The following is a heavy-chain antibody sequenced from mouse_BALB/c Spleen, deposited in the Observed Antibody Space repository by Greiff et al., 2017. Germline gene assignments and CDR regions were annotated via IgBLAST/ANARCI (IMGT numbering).Heavy chain of an antibody. Sequence: EVQGVESGGGLVQPKGSLKLSCAASGFTFNTYAMNWVRQAPGKGLEWVARIRSKSNNYATYYADSVKDRFTISRDDSQSMLYLQMNNLKTEDTAMYYCVRHDGYMDYWGQGTSVTVSS. CDR1: GFTFNTYA. J-gene: IGHJ4*01. CDR3: VRHDGYMDY. CDR2: IRSKSNNYAT. D-gene: IGHD2-3*01. V-gene: IGHV10-1*02.